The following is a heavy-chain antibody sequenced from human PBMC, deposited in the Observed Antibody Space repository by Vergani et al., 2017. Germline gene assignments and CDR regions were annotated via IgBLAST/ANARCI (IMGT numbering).Heavy chain of an antibody. CDR3: ARGIRAAGYRGPHS. CDR2: LLGGGTA. Sequence: QVQLQESGPGLVKPSQTLSLTCTVSGASMSSVGYYWTWIRQSAGKRLEWIGDLLGGGTANYNPSFPGRVSMSEATSNNQFSLTLSSVNATDTAVYYCARGIRAAGYRGPHSWGQGTRVTVSS. V-gene: IGHV4-61*02. CDR1: GASMSSVGYY. J-gene: IGHJ4*02. D-gene: IGHD6-13*01.